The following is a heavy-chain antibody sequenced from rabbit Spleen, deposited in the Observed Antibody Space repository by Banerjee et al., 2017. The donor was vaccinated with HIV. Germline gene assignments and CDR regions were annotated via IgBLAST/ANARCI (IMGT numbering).Heavy chain of an antibody. Sequence: QSLEESGGDLVKPEGSLALTCTASGFSFSSSYYMCWVRQAPGKGLEWIGCIYPDSSISTYYATWAKGRFTISKTSSTTVTLQMTSLTAADTATYFCARDTSSSFSSYGMDLWGQGTLVTVS. CDR1: GFSFSSSYY. CDR3: ARDTSSSFSSYGMDL. CDR2: IYPDSSIST. D-gene: IGHD1-1*01. V-gene: IGHV1S40*01. J-gene: IGHJ6*01.